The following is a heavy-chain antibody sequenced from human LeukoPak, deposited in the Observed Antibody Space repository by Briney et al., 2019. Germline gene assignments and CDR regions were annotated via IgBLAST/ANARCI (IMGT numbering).Heavy chain of an antibody. J-gene: IGHJ4*02. Sequence: ASVKVSCKASGYTFTGYYMHWVRQAPGQGLEWMGWINPNSGGTNYAQKFQGRVTMTRDMSISTAYMELSRLRSDDTAVYYCARGGDYGGTVFDYWGQGTLVTVSS. CDR1: GYTFTGYY. D-gene: IGHD4-23*01. CDR2: INPNSGGT. CDR3: ARGGDYGGTVFDY. V-gene: IGHV1-2*02.